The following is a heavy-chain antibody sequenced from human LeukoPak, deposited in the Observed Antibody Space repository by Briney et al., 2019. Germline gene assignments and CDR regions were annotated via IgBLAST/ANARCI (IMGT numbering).Heavy chain of an antibody. J-gene: IGHJ3*02. D-gene: IGHD6-19*01. Sequence: GSLRLSCAASGFTFSNAWMNWVRQAPGKGLEWIGYIYYTGSGSNSPSLKSRVTMSVDTSKNQFSLRLNSVTAADTAVYYCARARYVSAWYAFDIWGQGTMVTVSS. CDR3: ARARYVSAWYAFDI. V-gene: IGHV4-59*01. CDR2: IYYTGSG. CDR1: GFTFSNAW.